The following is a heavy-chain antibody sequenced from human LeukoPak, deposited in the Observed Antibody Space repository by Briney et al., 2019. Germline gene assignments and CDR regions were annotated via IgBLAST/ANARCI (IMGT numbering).Heavy chain of an antibody. CDR2: MSYDGSNK. CDR3: ARGHGLDY. Sequence: GRSLRLSCAASGFSFSDHGMHWVRQAPGKGLEWVAVMSYDGSNKDYADSVKGRFTISRDNSKNTLYLQMNSLRAEDTAVYYCARGHGLDYWGQGTLVTVSS. J-gene: IGHJ4*02. V-gene: IGHV3-30*03. CDR1: GFSFSDHG. D-gene: IGHD3/OR15-3a*01.